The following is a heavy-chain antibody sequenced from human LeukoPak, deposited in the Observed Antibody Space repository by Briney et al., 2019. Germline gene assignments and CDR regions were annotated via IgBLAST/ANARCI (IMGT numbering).Heavy chain of an antibody. Sequence: SVKVSCKASGYTFTGYYMHWVRQAPGQGLEWMGGIIPILGTTNFAQKFQGRVAITADKSTTTVYMELSSLRSEDTAVYYCARSSSSSYYYYMDVWGKGTTVTVSS. CDR2: IIPILGTT. CDR3: ARSSSSSYYYYMDV. D-gene: IGHD6-6*01. V-gene: IGHV1-69*06. J-gene: IGHJ6*03. CDR1: GYTFTGYY.